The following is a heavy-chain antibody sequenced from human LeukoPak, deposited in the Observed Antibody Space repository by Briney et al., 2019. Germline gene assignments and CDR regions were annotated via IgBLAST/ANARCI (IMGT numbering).Heavy chain of an antibody. CDR1: GFTFSNYN. D-gene: IGHD1-26*01. CDR2: ITSSSSYI. V-gene: IGHV3-21*01. CDR3: ARDPYSGSYWPYYYYYMDV. Sequence: GGSLRLSCAASGFTFSNYNMNWVRQAPGKGLEWVSSITSSSSYIYYADSVKGRFTISRDNAENSLYLQMNSLRDEDTAVYYCARDPYSGSYWPYYYYYMDVWGKGTTVTISS. J-gene: IGHJ6*03.